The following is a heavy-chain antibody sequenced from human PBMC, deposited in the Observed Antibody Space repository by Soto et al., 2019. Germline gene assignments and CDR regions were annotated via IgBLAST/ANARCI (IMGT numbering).Heavy chain of an antibody. V-gene: IGHV4-30-4*01. J-gene: IGHJ5*01. CDR3: ARGRYCLNGRCFPNWFDS. CDR1: GDSISTVDYF. D-gene: IGHD2-8*01. CDR2: IYKSTTT. Sequence: SETLSLTCSVSGDSISTVDYFWAWIRQPPGQALEYIGYIYKSTTTYYNPSFESRVAISLDTSKSQFSLNVTSVTAADTAVYFCARGRYCLNGRCFPNWFDSWGQGTLVTVSS.